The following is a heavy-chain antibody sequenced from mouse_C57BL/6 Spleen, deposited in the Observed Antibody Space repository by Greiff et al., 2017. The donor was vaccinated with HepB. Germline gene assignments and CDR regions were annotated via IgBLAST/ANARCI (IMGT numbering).Heavy chain of an antibody. Sequence: QVQLQQPGAELVKPGASVKLSCKASGYTFTSYWMHWVKQRPGQGLEWIGMIHPNSGSTNDNEKFKSKATLTVDKSSSTAYMQLSSLASEDSAVYYCARSEDYGSTYAMDYWGQGTSVTVSS. J-gene: IGHJ4*01. CDR3: ARSEDYGSTYAMDY. D-gene: IGHD1-1*01. CDR2: IHPNSGST. V-gene: IGHV1-64*01. CDR1: GYTFTSYW.